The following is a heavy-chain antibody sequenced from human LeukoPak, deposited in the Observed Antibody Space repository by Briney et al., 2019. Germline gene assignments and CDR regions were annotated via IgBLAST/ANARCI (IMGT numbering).Heavy chain of an antibody. Sequence: GASVKVSCKASGGTFSSYAISWVRQAPGQGLEWMGWINPNNGDTNYAQRFRGRLTMTRDTSITTAYMELSRLTSDDTAMYFCARGYYDTHIAYWGQGALVTVSS. CDR3: ARGYYDTHIAY. V-gene: IGHV1-2*02. CDR1: GGTFSSYA. D-gene: IGHD3-22*01. J-gene: IGHJ4*02. CDR2: INPNNGDT.